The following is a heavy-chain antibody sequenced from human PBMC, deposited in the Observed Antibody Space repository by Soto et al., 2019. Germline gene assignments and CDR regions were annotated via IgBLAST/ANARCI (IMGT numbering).Heavy chain of an antibody. D-gene: IGHD1-1*01. CDR2: AYWVDDN. CDR3: AHRRDYHGNWEGGYFDS. Sequence: QITLKESGPALMKATQTLTLTCTFSGFSLTTRPVGLGCLRKAPGKALDWLAFAYWVDDNRYNPYLKNRLSITKDTSKSQVVLTRTNMDPVDTATYYCAHRRDYHGNWEGGYFDSWGSGTLVTVSS. J-gene: IGHJ4*02. CDR1: GFSLTTRPVG. V-gene: IGHV2-5*02.